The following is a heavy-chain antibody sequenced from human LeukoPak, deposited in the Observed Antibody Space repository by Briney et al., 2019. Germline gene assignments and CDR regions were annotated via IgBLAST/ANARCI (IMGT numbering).Heavy chain of an antibody. CDR2: IRYDGSDK. CDR3: AKDQTYYGSGSYYSDY. V-gene: IGHV3-30*02. D-gene: IGHD3-10*01. Sequence: GGSLRLSCAASGFTFSSYGMRWVRQAPGKGLECVAFIRYDGSDKYYADSVKGRFTISRDKSKNMLYLQMNSLRAEDTAVYYCAKDQTYYGSGSYYSDYWGHGTLVTVSS. CDR1: GFTFSSYG. J-gene: IGHJ4*01.